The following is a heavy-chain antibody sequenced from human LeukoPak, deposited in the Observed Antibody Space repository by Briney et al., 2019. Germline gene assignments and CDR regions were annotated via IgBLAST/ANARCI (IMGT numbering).Heavy chain of an antibody. D-gene: IGHD5-24*01. V-gene: IGHV3-48*03. CDR1: GFTFSSYE. J-gene: IGHJ6*03. CDR3: ARDGYNINYYMDV. CDR2: ISSSGSTV. Sequence: GGSLRLSCAASGFTFSSYEMNWVRQAPGKGLEWVSYISSSGSTVYYADSVKGRFTISRDNAKNSLYLQMNSLRAEDTAVYYCARDGYNINYYMDVWGKGTTVTISS.